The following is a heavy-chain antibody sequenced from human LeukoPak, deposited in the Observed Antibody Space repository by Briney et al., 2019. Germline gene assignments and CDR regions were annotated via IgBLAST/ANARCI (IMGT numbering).Heavy chain of an antibody. D-gene: IGHD3-22*01. CDR2: ISGSGGST. CDR1: GFTFSSYV. Sequence: GGSLRLSCAASGFTFSSYVMGWVRQAPGKGLEWVSGISGSGGSTYFADSVKGRFTISRGNSKNTLYLQMNSLRAEDTAVYYCAKPKFDSSGYYLLPSDYWGQGTLVTVSS. V-gene: IGHV3-23*01. J-gene: IGHJ4*02. CDR3: AKPKFDSSGYYLLPSDY.